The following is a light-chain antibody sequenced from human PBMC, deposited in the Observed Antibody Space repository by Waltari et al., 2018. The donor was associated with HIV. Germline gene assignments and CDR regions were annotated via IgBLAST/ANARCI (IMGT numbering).Light chain of an antibody. CDR1: SSAVGRYSL. Sequence: SALTQPASVSASPGQSITISCAGTSSAVGRYSLVPWYHQHPDKAPKLIIYEVTKRPSGISNRFSGAKSGNTASLTISGLQAEDEADYYCCSYAGSSTWVFGGGTKLTVL. V-gene: IGLV2-23*02. CDR2: EVT. J-gene: IGLJ3*02. CDR3: CSYAGSSTWV.